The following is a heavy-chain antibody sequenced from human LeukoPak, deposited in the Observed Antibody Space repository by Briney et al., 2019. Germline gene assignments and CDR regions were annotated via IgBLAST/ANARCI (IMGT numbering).Heavy chain of an antibody. D-gene: IGHD2-15*01. CDR1: GGSINNYY. CDR3: ARGRYCSADICSGGDAFDI. V-gene: IGHV4-4*07. CDR2: IYTRGST. Sequence: SETLSLTCTVSGGSINNYYWRWIRQPAGKELAWIGRIYTRGSTNYNPSLKSRVTMSVDTSKNQFSLKLSSVTAADTAVYYCARGRYCSADICSGGDAFDIWGQGTMVSVSS. J-gene: IGHJ3*02.